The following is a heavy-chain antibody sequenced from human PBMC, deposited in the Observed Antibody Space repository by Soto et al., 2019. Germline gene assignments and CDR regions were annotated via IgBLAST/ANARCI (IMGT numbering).Heavy chain of an antibody. CDR3: TRKTPPTGMEV. D-gene: IGHD3-9*01. V-gene: IGHV3-13*01. Sequence: EVPLVESGGGLVQPGGSLRLSCAASGFTLSSYDIHWVRQATGEGLAWVSGIGSGGDTHYADSVKGRFIISREDGKNSLYLKMNNLRVRDTAVYYCTRKTPPTGMEVWGQGATVTVSS. CDR1: GFTLSSYD. J-gene: IGHJ6*02. CDR2: IGSGGDT.